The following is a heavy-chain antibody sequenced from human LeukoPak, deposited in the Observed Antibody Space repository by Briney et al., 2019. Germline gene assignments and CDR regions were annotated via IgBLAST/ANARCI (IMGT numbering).Heavy chain of an antibody. CDR2: ISAYNGNT. V-gene: IGHV1-18*01. Sequence: GASVKVSCKASGYTFTSYNISWVRRAPGQGLEWMGWISAYNGNTHYAQNLQGRVTMTTDTSTSTAYMELRSLRSDDTAVYYCARDGDSGYDSFDWFDPWGQGTLVTVSS. CDR1: GYTFTSYN. J-gene: IGHJ5*02. CDR3: ARDGDSGYDSFDWFDP. D-gene: IGHD5-12*01.